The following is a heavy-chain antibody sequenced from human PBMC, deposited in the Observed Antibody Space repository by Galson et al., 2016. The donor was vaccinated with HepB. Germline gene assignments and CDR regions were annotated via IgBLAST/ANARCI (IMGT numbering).Heavy chain of an antibody. J-gene: IGHJ4*02. V-gene: IGHV1-46*01. CDR3: AREFYGGDFDY. CDR1: GYTFINYF. D-gene: IGHD4-17*01. Sequence: SVKVSCKASGYTFINYFIHWVRQAPGQGLEWMGIINPGHGGTTYARRFRGRLTMTRDTSTTTAYMDLSSLESEDSAVYYCAREFYGGDFDYWGQGTLVTVSS. CDR2: INPGHGGT.